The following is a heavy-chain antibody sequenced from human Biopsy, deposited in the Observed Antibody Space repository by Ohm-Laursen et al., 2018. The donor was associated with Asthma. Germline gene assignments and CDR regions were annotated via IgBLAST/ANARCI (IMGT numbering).Heavy chain of an antibody. V-gene: IGHV1-69*13. CDR3: ARKAGSCISRTCYSLDF. CDR1: GGTFNTYV. Sequence: SVKVSCKSLGGTFNTYVIGWVRQAPGQGLEGMGGINTVFGTTTYPQKFQERVTITADVSTSTVYMELSSLRSEDTAVYYCARKAGSCISRTCYSLDFWGQGTLVTVSS. CDR2: INTVFGTT. D-gene: IGHD2-2*01. J-gene: IGHJ4*02.